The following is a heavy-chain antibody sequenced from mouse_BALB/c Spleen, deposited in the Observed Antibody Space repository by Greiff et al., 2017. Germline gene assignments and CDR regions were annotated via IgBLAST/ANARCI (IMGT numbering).Heavy chain of an antibody. Sequence: EVMLVESGGGLVQPGGSLRLSCATSGFTFTDYYMSWVRQPPGKALEWLGFIRNKANGYTTEYSASVKGRFTISRDNSQSILYLQMNTLRAEDSATYYCASDMRINYFDYWGQGTTLTVSS. CDR2: IRNKANGYTT. J-gene: IGHJ2*01. D-gene: IGHD2-4*01. CDR3: ASDMRINYFDY. CDR1: GFTFTDYY. V-gene: IGHV7-3*02.